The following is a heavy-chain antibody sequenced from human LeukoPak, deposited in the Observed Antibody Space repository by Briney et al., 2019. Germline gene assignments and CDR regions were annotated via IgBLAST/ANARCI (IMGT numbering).Heavy chain of an antibody. J-gene: IGHJ3*02. D-gene: IGHD1-26*01. CDR2: CRGKTNSYST. Sequence: GGSLRPSCAAFGFTFSDHAMDWVRQAPGEGLEWVARCRGKTNSYSTEYAASVNGRFTISRDDSKNSLYLQMNSLKTEDTAVYYCVRRRVGVAPASDMWGQGTTVTVSS. V-gene: IGHV3-72*01. CDR3: VRRRVGVAPASDM. CDR1: GFTFSDHA.